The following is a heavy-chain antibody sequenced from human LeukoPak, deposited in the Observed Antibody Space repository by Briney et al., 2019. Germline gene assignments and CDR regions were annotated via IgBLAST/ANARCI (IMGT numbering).Heavy chain of an antibody. V-gene: IGHV4-59*01. CDR1: GGSISSYY. D-gene: IGHD6-6*01. Sequence: SETLSLTCIVSGGSISSYYWSWIRQPPGKGLEWIGYIYYSGNTNYNPSLKSRVTISVDTSKSQFSLKLSSVTAAGTAVYYCAGDRGGSSAPFDSWGQGTLVTVSS. CDR3: AGDRGGSSAPFDS. CDR2: IYYSGNT. J-gene: IGHJ4*02.